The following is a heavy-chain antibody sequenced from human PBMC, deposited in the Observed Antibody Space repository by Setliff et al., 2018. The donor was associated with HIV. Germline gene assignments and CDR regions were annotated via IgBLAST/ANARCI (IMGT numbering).Heavy chain of an antibody. J-gene: IGHJ2*01. V-gene: IGHV4-59*11. CDR1: GGSISSHY. Sequence: SETLSLTCTVSGGSISSHYWSWIRQPPGKGLEWIGDVSHTGSTKYNPSLKSRVTISVDTSKNQFSLKLSSVTAADTAVYFCARYQGRWYFDLWGRGTLVTVSS. D-gene: IGHD3-10*01. CDR3: ARYQGRWYFDL. CDR2: VSHTGST.